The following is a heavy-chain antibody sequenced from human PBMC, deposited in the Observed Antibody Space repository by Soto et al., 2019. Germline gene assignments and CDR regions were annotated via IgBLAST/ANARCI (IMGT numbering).Heavy chain of an antibody. Sequence: SETLSLTCAVSGYSISSGYYWGWIRQPPGKGLEWIGSIYHSGRTYYNPSLKRRVTISVATSKNQFSLKLSSVTAADTAVYYCARAGVEGIPIFGVVAPYGMDVWGQGTTVTVSS. CDR3: ARAGVEGIPIFGVVAPYGMDV. CDR1: GYSISSGYY. D-gene: IGHD3-3*01. J-gene: IGHJ6*02. V-gene: IGHV4-38-2*01. CDR2: IYHSGRT.